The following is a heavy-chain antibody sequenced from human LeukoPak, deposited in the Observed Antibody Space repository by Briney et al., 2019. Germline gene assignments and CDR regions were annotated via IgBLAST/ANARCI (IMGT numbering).Heavy chain of an antibody. J-gene: IGHJ6*03. CDR3: ARGGYSSSSNYYYYMDV. Sequence: KPSETLSLTCTVSGGSISTYYWSWIRQPAGKGLEWIGRIYTSGSTNYNPSLKSRVTMSLDTSKSQFSLKLSSVTAADTAVYYCARGGYSSSSNYYYYMDVWGKGTTVTVSS. D-gene: IGHD6-6*01. CDR2: IYTSGST. CDR1: GGSISTYY. V-gene: IGHV4-4*07.